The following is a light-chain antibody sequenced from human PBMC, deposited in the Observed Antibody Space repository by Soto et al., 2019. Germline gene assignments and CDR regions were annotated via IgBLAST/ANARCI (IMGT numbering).Light chain of an antibody. V-gene: IGKV3D-20*01. J-gene: IGKJ2*01. CDR3: QQYGSSPET. Sequence: EIVLTQSPATLSLSPGERATLSCGASQSVSSSYLAWYQQKPGLAPRLLIYDASSRATGIPDRFSGSGSGNNFTLTHSRLEPEDFGGDFRQQYGSSPETFGQGTKLEIK. CDR1: QSVSSSY. CDR2: DAS.